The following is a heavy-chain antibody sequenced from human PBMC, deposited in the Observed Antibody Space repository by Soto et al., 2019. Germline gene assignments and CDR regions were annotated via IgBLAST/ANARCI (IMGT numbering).Heavy chain of an antibody. V-gene: IGHV1-18*01. CDR1: GYTFTSYG. Sequence: VASVKVSCKASGYTFTSYGISWVRQAPGQGLEWMGWISAYNGNTNYAQKLQGRVTMTTDTSTSTAYMELRSLRSDDTAVYYCAGGYHSSGYPRGGFDYWGQGTLVTVSS. D-gene: IGHD3-22*01. CDR3: AGGYHSSGYPRGGFDY. CDR2: ISAYNGNT. J-gene: IGHJ4*02.